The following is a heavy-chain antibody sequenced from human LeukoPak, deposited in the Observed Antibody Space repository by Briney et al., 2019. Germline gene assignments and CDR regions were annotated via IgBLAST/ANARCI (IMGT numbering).Heavy chain of an antibody. CDR3: ARAPDYYYDSSGSFDY. J-gene: IGHJ4*02. V-gene: IGHV4-61*02. CDR1: GGSISSSSYY. D-gene: IGHD3-22*01. CDR2: IYTSGST. Sequence: PSETLSLTCTVSGGSISSSSYYWSWIRQPAGKGLEWIGRIYTSGSTNYNPSLKSRVTISVDTSKNQFSLKLSSVTAADTAVYYCARAPDYYYDSSGSFDYWGQGTLVTVSS.